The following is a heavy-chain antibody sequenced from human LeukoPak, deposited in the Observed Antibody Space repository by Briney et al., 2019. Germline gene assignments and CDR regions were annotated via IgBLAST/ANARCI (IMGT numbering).Heavy chain of an antibody. D-gene: IGHD6-19*01. CDR3: ARDFPGIAVAGTRPLDY. V-gene: IGHV3-23*01. CDR2: ISGSGGST. J-gene: IGHJ4*02. Sequence: GGSLRLSCAASGFTFSSYAMSWVRQAPGKGLEWVSAISGSGGSTYYADSVKGRFTISRDISKNTLYLQMNSLRAEDTAVYYCARDFPGIAVAGTRPLDYWGQGTLVTVSS. CDR1: GFTFSSYA.